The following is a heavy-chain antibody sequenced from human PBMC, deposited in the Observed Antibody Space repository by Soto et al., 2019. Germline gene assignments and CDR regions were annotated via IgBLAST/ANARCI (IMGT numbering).Heavy chain of an antibody. CDR1: GYTFTSYG. Sequence: QVQLVQSGAEVKKPGASVKVSCKASGYTFTSYGISWVRQAPGQGLEWMGWISAYNGNTNYAQKLQGRVTMTTDTPTSTAYMELRSLRSDDTAVYYCARDIRRYSSSWSWAYFDYWGQGTLVTVSS. D-gene: IGHD6-13*01. CDR3: ARDIRRYSSSWSWAYFDY. V-gene: IGHV1-18*01. CDR2: ISAYNGNT. J-gene: IGHJ4*02.